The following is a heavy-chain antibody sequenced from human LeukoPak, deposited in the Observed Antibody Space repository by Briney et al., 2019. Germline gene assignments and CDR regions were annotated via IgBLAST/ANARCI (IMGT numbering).Heavy chain of an antibody. CDR1: GGSISSYY. V-gene: IGHV4-4*07. CDR3: ARDLGHRARTGTAGWFDP. Sequence: SETPSLTCTVPGGSISSYYWSWIRQPAGKGLEWIGRIYTSGSTNYNPSLKSRVTMSVDTSKNQFSLKLSSVTAADTAVYYCARDLGHRARTGTAGWFDPWGQGTLVTVSS. J-gene: IGHJ5*02. CDR2: IYTSGST. D-gene: IGHD1-1*01.